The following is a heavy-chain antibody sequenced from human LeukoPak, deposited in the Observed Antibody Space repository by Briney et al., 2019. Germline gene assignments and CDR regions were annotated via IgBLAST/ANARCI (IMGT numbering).Heavy chain of an antibody. J-gene: IGHJ4*02. V-gene: IGHV3-48*04. Sequence: GGSLRLSCAASGFTVSSNYMSWVRQAPGKGLEWVSYSSSSSNTIYYADSVKGRFTISRDNAKDSLYLQMNSLRAEDTAVYYCARARYNWNDLFDYWGQGTLVTVSS. CDR2: SSSSSNTI. CDR3: ARARYNWNDLFDY. CDR1: GFTVSSNY. D-gene: IGHD1-1*01.